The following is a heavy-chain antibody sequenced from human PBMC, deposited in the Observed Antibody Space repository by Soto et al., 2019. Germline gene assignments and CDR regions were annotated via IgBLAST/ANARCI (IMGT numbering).Heavy chain of an antibody. Sequence: EVQLVQSGAEVKKPGESLKISCKGSGYSFTSYWIGWVRQMPGKGLEWMGIIYPGDSDTRYSPSFQGQVTISADKSISTAYLQWSSLKASDTAMYYCARQDVWEQPGKDAFDIWGQGTMVTVSS. CDR2: IYPGDSDT. J-gene: IGHJ3*02. D-gene: IGHD6-13*01. CDR3: ARQDVWEQPGKDAFDI. CDR1: GYSFTSYW. V-gene: IGHV5-51*01.